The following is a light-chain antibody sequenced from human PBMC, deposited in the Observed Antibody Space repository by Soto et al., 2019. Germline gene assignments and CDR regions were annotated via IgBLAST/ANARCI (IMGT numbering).Light chain of an antibody. CDR3: QQYYNWPRT. Sequence: ETVMTQSPATLSVSPGGRATLSCRASQSVSNNLAWYHQKPGQAPRLLIYSASIRATGIPARFSGSGSGTEFTLTLSSXQSEDFAVYYCQQYYNWPRTFGQGTKVDTK. J-gene: IGKJ1*01. CDR2: SAS. CDR1: QSVSNN. V-gene: IGKV3-15*01.